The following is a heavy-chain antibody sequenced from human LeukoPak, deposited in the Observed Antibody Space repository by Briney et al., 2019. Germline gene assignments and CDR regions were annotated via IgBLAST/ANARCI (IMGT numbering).Heavy chain of an antibody. Sequence: ASVKVSCKASGYTFTSYDINWVRQATGQGLEWMGWMNPNSGNTGYAQKFQGRVTMTRNTSISTAYMELSSLRSEDTAVYYCARHGVVPAAIYGMDVWGQGTTVTVSS. D-gene: IGHD2-2*01. J-gene: IGHJ6*02. CDR2: MNPNSGNT. V-gene: IGHV1-8*01. CDR3: ARHGVVPAAIYGMDV. CDR1: GYTFTSYD.